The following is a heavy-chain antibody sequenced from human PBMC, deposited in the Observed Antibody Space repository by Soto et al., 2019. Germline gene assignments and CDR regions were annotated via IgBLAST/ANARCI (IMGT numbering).Heavy chain of an antibody. V-gene: IGHV4-39*01. J-gene: IGHJ6*03. CDR2: IYYSGST. CDR1: GGSISSSSYY. D-gene: IGHD2-15*01. Sequence: SETLSLTCTVSGGSISSSSYYWGWIRQPPGKGLEWIGSIYYSGSTYYNPSLKSRVTISLDTSKNQFSLKLSSVTAADTAVYYCWVGYCSGGSCGTGYYYYMDVWGKGTTVTVSS. CDR3: WVGYCSGGSCGTGYYYYMDV.